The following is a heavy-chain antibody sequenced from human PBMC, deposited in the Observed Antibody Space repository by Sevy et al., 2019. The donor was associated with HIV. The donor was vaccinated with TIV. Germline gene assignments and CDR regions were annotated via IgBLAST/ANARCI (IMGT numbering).Heavy chain of an antibody. Sequence: VSVKVSSKASGYTFTSYGISWVRQAPGQGLEWMGWISAYNGNTNYAQKLQGRVTMTTDTSTSTAYMELRSLRSDDTAVYYCAAYSGYGGIGYWGQGTLVTVSS. D-gene: IGHD5-12*01. CDR3: AAYSGYGGIGY. CDR1: GYTFTSYG. V-gene: IGHV1-18*01. J-gene: IGHJ4*02. CDR2: ISAYNGNT.